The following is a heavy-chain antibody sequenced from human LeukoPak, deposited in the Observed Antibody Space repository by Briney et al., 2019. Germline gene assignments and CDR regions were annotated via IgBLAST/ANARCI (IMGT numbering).Heavy chain of an antibody. CDR1: GFTFSSYG. V-gene: IGHV3-33*01. CDR2: IWYDGSNK. CDR3: ARGTGIAATLFDP. Sequence: PGGSLRLSCAASGFTFSSYGMHWVRQAPGKGLEWVAVIWYDGSNKYYADSVKGRFTISRDNSKNTLYLQMNSLRAEDTAVYYCARGTGIAATLFDPWGQGTLDTVSS. J-gene: IGHJ5*02. D-gene: IGHD6-13*01.